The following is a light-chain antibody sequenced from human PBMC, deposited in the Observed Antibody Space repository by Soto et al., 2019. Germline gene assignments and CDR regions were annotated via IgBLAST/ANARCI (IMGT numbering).Light chain of an antibody. V-gene: IGLV2-8*01. CDR3: KSYAGSNTYV. Sequence: QSVLTQPPSASGSPGQSVTISCTGTKNDIGVYDFVSWYQHHPGKAPRLIIYEVVQRPSGVPDRFSGSKSGNTASLTVSGLQAADEADYCCKSYAGSNTYVFGSGTKVNVL. CDR2: EVV. J-gene: IGLJ1*01. CDR1: KNDIGVYDF.